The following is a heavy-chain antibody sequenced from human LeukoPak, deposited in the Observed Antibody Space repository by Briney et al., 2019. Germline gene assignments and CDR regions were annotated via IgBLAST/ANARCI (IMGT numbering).Heavy chain of an antibody. Sequence: PGGSLRLSCTPSRFTFGAYAMSWVRQAPGEGREWVGFIRRKAYGGIKEYAASVKGRFTISRDDSKSIAYLQMNSLKTEDTAVYYCTRVYDYVWGSYRPRREYYFDYWGQGTLVTVSS. CDR3: TRVYDYVWGSYRPRREYYFDY. V-gene: IGHV3-49*04. CDR1: RFTFGAYA. J-gene: IGHJ4*02. CDR2: IRRKAYGGIK. D-gene: IGHD3-16*02.